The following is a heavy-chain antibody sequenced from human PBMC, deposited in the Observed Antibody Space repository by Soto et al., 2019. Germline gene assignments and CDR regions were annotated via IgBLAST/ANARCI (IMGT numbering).Heavy chain of an antibody. V-gene: IGHV3-48*03. Sequence: GGSLRLSCAASGFTFSSYEMNWVRQAPGKGLEWVSYISSSGSTIYYADSVKGRFTISRDNAKNSLYLQMNSLRAEDTAVYYCARDIYYCSSTSCDARVGAVDIWGQGTMVTVSS. J-gene: IGHJ3*02. CDR2: ISSSGSTI. D-gene: IGHD2-2*01. CDR1: GFTFSSYE. CDR3: ARDIYYCSSTSCDARVGAVDI.